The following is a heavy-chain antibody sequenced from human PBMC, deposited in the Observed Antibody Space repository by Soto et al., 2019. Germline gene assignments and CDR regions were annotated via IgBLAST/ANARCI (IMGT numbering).Heavy chain of an antibody. J-gene: IGHJ3*02. CDR1: GFICSSYD. CDR2: ILVGGST. CDR3: AKATAPSGGAFDI. D-gene: IGHD1-1*01. V-gene: IGHV3-23*01. Sequence: PGGSLRLSCAASGFICSSYDMSWVRQAPGKGLEWVSTILVGGSTHYEDSVTGRFTISRDTSKNTVFLQMNSLTAGDTAVYFCAKATAPSGGAFDICGQGTMVTVS.